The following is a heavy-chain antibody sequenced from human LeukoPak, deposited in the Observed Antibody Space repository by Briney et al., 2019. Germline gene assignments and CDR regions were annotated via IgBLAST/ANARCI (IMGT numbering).Heavy chain of an antibody. V-gene: IGHV1-2*06. D-gene: IGHD3-9*01. CDR2: INPNSGDT. CDR1: GYTFTVYY. Sequence: GASVKVSCKASGYTFTVYYMYWVRQAPGQGLEWMGRINPNSGDTDYAQNFQGRVTMTRDTSISTAYMELSSLRSDDTAVYYCARALRTDILTTDYWGPGTLVTVSS. CDR3: ARALRTDILTTDY. J-gene: IGHJ4*02.